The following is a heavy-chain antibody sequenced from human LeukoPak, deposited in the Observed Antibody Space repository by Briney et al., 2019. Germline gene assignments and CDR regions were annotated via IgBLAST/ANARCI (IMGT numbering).Heavy chain of an antibody. D-gene: IGHD5-24*01. CDR1: GFTFSSYE. CDR3: ARGSDWRWLQGTHFDY. V-gene: IGHV3-48*03. CDR2: ISSSGSTI. J-gene: IGHJ4*02. Sequence: GGSLRPSCAASGFTFSSYEMNWVRQAPGKGLEWVSYISSSGSTIYYADSVKGRFTISRDNAKNSLYLQMNSLRAEDTAVYYCARGSDWRWLQGTHFDYWGQGTLVTVSS.